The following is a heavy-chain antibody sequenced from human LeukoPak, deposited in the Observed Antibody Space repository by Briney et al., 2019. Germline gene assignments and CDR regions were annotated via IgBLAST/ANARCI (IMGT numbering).Heavy chain of an antibody. CDR2: IKQDGSEK. CDR3: ARGRGGYCSSATCPRAFDI. Sequence: GRSLRLSCAASGFTFTTYWTSWVRPAPGGGLEWVANIKQDGSEKYYVDSVKGRFTISRDNAKNSLYLQMNSLRAEDTAMYHCARGRGGYCSSATCPRAFDIWGQGTWSPSLQ. CDR1: GFTFTTYW. D-gene: IGHD2-2*01. J-gene: IGHJ3*02. V-gene: IGHV3-7*04.